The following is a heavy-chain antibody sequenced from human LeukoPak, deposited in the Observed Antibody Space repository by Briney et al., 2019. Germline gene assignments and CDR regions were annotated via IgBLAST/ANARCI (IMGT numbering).Heavy chain of an antibody. J-gene: IGHJ4*02. CDR3: ARYDVWGSYRAFDY. CDR1: GGSFSGYY. CDR2: MYHSGST. Sequence: ASETLSLTCAVYGGSFSGYYWSWIRQPPGKGLEWIGTMYHSGSTYYNPSLKSRVTISVDTSKNQFSLKLSSVTAADTAVYYCARYDVWGSYRAFDYWGQGTLVTVSS. V-gene: IGHV4-34*01. D-gene: IGHD3-16*02.